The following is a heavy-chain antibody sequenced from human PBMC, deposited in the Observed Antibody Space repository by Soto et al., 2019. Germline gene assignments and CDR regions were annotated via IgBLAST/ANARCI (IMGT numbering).Heavy chain of an antibody. CDR1: GYRFTRYW. V-gene: IGHV5-51*01. CDR3: ARLPTWGSYRHMRFDY. D-gene: IGHD3-16*02. J-gene: IGHJ4*02. Sequence: RGESLKISCTVSGYRFTRYWIGWVRQMPGKGLEWMGIIYPGDSDTRYSPSFQGQVTISADESISTAYLQWSSLKASDTAMYYCARLPTWGSYRHMRFDYWGQGTLVTVSS. CDR2: IYPGDSDT.